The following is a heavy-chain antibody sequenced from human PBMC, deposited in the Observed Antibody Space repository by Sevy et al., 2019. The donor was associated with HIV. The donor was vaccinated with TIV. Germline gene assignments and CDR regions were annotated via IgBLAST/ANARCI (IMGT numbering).Heavy chain of an antibody. V-gene: IGHV3-48*01. J-gene: IGHJ6*02. Sequence: GGSLRLSCTASGFTFITYNMNWVRQAPGKGLEWISYISSSSNTIYYADSVKGRLTISRDNVKNSLYLRMNSLRAEDTAVYYCARNGGYADYGMDVWGQGTTVTVSS. CDR3: ARNGGYADYGMDV. CDR1: GFTFITYN. D-gene: IGHD5-12*01. CDR2: ISSSSNTI.